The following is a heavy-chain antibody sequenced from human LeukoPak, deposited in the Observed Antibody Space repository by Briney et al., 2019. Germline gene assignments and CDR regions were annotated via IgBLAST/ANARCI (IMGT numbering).Heavy chain of an antibody. CDR1: GGPISSSSYY. CDR2: IYYSGST. J-gene: IGHJ5*02. V-gene: IGHV4-39*01. Sequence: SETLSLTCTVSGGPISSSSYYWGWIRQPPGKGLEWIGSIYYSGSTYYNPSLKSRVTISVDTSKNQFSLKLSSVTAADTAVYYCARHSGRSSGWYRGGDWFDPWGQGTLVTVSS. D-gene: IGHD6-19*01. CDR3: ARHSGRSSGWYRGGDWFDP.